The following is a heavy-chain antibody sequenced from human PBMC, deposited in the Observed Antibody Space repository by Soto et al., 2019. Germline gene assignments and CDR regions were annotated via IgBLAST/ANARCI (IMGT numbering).Heavy chain of an antibody. V-gene: IGHV2-5*01. Sequence: QITLKESGPTLVKPTQTLTLTCIFSGVSLRTSGVGVGWIRQPPGKALEWLGFIFWNDVNRYSPSLKSRLTITKDIPKNKEVLTRTNMDTVETATCYYGKSGRSGWYGLFDHWGQGTLVTVSS. D-gene: IGHD6-19*01. CDR3: GKSGRSGWYGLFDH. CDR2: IFWNDVN. CDR1: GVSLRTSGVG. J-gene: IGHJ5*02.